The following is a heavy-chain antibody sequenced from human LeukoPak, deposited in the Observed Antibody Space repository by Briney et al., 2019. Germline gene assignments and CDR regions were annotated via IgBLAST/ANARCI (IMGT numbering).Heavy chain of an antibody. V-gene: IGHV4-38-2*02. CDR2: IYYSGST. J-gene: IGHJ4*02. D-gene: IGHD6-13*01. Sequence: SETLSLTCTVSGYSISSDYYWGWIRQPPGKGLEWIGSIYYSGSTYYNPSLKSRVTISVDTSKNQFSLKLSSVTAADTAVYYCARDATKAQLAYFDYWGQGTLVTVSS. CDR1: GYSISSDYY. CDR3: ARDATKAQLAYFDY.